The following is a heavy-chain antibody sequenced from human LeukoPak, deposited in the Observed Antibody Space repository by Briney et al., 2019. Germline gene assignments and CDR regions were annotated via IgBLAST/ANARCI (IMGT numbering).Heavy chain of an antibody. D-gene: IGHD3-10*01. CDR1: GYTFTSYD. Sequence: ASVKVSCKASGYTFTSYDINWVRQATGQGLEWMGWMNPNSGDTGYVQKFQGRVTMTRDTSISTAYMELSSLTSEDAAVYYCARGGFGSGSYSDYWGQGTLVTVSS. J-gene: IGHJ4*02. CDR3: ARGGFGSGSYSDY. V-gene: IGHV1-8*01. CDR2: MNPNSGDT.